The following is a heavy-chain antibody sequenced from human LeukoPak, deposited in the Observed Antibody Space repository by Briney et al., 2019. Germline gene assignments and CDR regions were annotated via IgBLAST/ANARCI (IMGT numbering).Heavy chain of an antibody. CDR2: TYYRSKWYN. CDR1: GDSVSSNSAA. Sequence: SQTLSLTCAISGDSVSSNSAAWNWIRQPPSRGLEWLGRTYYRSKWYNDYAVSVKSRITINPDTSKNQFSLQMNSVTPEDTAVYYCARGAYSSGWYLFDSWGQGTLVTVSS. V-gene: IGHV6-1*01. D-gene: IGHD6-19*01. CDR3: ARGAYSSGWYLFDS. J-gene: IGHJ4*02.